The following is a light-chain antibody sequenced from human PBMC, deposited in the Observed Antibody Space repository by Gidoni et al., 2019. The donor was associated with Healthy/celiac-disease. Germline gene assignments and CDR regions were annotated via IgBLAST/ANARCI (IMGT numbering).Light chain of an antibody. CDR2: DAS. CDR1: QSVSSY. Sequence: EIVLTQSPATPSLSPGERATLSSRASQSVSSYLAWYQQKPGQAPRPLIYDASNTATGIPARFRGSGCGTGLTFTISSRGPKDVEVYYYQRRRNWNPLTFGGGTKVEIK. V-gene: IGKV3-11*01. CDR3: QRRRNWNPLT. J-gene: IGKJ4*01.